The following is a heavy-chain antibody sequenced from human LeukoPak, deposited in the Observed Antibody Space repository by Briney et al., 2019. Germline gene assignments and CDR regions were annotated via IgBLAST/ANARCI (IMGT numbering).Heavy chain of an antibody. Sequence: GAAVKVSCKASVFTFTSSAMQWVRQARGQGLEWMGWIVVGSGNTNYAQKFQERVTITRDMSTSSAYMEPSSLRSEDPAVYYCAADLKSRWSFDHWGQGTLVTVSS. J-gene: IGHJ4*02. D-gene: IGHD3-3*01. CDR1: VFTFTSSA. CDR3: AADLKSRWSFDH. V-gene: IGHV1-58*02. CDR2: IVVGSGNT.